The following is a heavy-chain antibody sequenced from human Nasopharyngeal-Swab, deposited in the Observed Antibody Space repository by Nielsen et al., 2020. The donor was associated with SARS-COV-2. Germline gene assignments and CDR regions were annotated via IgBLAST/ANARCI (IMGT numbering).Heavy chain of an antibody. J-gene: IGHJ6*03. CDR2: IKSKTDGGTT. CDR3: TTGRGYSYGYYYYYMDV. V-gene: IGHV3-15*01. Sequence: GGSLRLSCAASGFTFSSYAMHWVRQAPGKGLEWVGRIKSKTDGGTTDYAAPVKGRFTISRDDSKNTLYLQMNSLKTEDTAVYYCTTGRGYSYGYYYYYMDVWGKGTTVTVSS. D-gene: IGHD5-18*01. CDR1: GFTFSSYA.